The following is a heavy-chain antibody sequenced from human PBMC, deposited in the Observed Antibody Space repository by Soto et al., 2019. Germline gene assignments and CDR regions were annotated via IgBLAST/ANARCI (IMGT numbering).Heavy chain of an antibody. Sequence: EVQLLESGGGLVQPGGSLRLSCVASGFTFSTHAISWVRQTPGNGLEWVSSISGSGYNTFYADSVKGRVTISRDNSKNTVYLQITSLRAEDTAVYFCAKVPRSGEDPYYGLDVWGQGTTVTVSS. J-gene: IGHJ6*02. CDR1: GFTFSTHA. CDR3: AKVPRSGEDPYYGLDV. D-gene: IGHD7-27*01. V-gene: IGHV3-23*01. CDR2: ISGSGYNT.